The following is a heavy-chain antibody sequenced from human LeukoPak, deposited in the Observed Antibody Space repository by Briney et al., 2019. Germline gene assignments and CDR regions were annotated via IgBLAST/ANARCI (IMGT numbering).Heavy chain of an antibody. CDR3: ARLQYLGRYFDY. Sequence: KSSETLSLTCTVSGGSISSSSYYWGWIRQPPGKGLEWIGSIYYSGSTYYNPSLKSRVTISVDTSKNQFSLKLSSVTAADTAVYYCARLQYLGRYFDYWGQGTLVTVSS. J-gene: IGHJ4*02. V-gene: IGHV4-39*01. CDR1: GGSISSSSYY. D-gene: IGHD4-11*01. CDR2: IYYSGST.